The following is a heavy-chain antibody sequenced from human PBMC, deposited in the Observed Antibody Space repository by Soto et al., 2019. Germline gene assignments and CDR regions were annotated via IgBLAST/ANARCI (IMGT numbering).Heavy chain of an antibody. J-gene: IGHJ4*02. Sequence: EVQLLESGGGLVQPGGSLRLSCVASGFTFSTYTMSWVRQAPGKGLEWVSVISGSGGSPSYADSVQGRFSISSDNPKNTLYLQMNSLRGEDTAMYYCAKARCSTTNCYVRDYWGQGTLVTVAS. CDR1: GFTFSTYT. CDR3: AKARCSTTNCYVRDY. V-gene: IGHV3-23*01. CDR2: ISGSGGSP. D-gene: IGHD2-2*01.